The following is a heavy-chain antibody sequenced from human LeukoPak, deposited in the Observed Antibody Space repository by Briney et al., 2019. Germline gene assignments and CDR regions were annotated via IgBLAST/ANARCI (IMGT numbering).Heavy chain of an antibody. CDR2: IYHSGST. CDR3: ARDQVYFDY. CDR1: GYSISSGYN. Sequence: PSETLSLTCAVSGYSISSGYNWGWIRQPPGKGLEWIGSIYHSGSTYYNPSLKSRVTISVDTSKNQFSLKLSSVTAADTAVYYCARDQVYFDYWGQGTLVTVSS. V-gene: IGHV4-38-2*02. J-gene: IGHJ4*02.